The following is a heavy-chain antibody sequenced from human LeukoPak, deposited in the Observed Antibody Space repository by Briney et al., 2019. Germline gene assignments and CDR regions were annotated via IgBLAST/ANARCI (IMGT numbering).Heavy chain of an antibody. CDR2: IYYSGST. Sequence: SETLSLTCTVSGGSISSSSYYWGWIRQPPGKGLEWIGSIYYSGSTYYNPSLKSRVTISVDTSKNQFSLKLSSVTAADTAVYYCARRRHELRFLEWSRGEGYYFDYWGQGTLVTVSS. CDR1: GGSISSSSYY. D-gene: IGHD3-3*01. V-gene: IGHV4-39*01. CDR3: ARRRHELRFLEWSRGEGYYFDY. J-gene: IGHJ4*02.